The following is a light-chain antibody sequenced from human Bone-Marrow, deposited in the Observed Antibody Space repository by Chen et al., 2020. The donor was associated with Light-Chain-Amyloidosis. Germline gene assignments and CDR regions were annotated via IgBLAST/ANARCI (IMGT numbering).Light chain of an antibody. CDR2: AVS. J-gene: IGLJ1*01. Sequence: QPALTQPASVSGSPGQPITISCTGTSGDVGTYNYVSWYQQHPGKAPKVMIYAVSNRPSGVSNRFCGSKSGNTASLTISGLQAEDEADYYCSSFTSSSSYIFGPGTKVTVL. CDR3: SSFTSSSSYI. CDR1: SGDVGTYNY. V-gene: IGLV2-14*01.